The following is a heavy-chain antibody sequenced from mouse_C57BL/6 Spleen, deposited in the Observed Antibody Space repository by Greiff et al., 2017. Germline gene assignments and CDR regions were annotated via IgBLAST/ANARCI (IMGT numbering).Heavy chain of an antibody. J-gene: IGHJ2*01. Sequence: QVQLQQSGPELVKPGASVKISCKASGYAFSSSWMNWVKQRPGKGLEWIGRIYPGDGDTNYNGKFKGKATLTAAKSSSTAYMQLSSLTSEDSAVYFCAREGAYYSNPYYWGQGTTLTVSS. CDR3: AREGAYYSNPYY. CDR2: IYPGDGDT. D-gene: IGHD2-5*01. CDR1: GYAFSSSW. V-gene: IGHV1-82*01.